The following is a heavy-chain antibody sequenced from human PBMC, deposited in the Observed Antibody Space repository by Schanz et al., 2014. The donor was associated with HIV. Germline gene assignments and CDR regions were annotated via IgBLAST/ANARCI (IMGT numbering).Heavy chain of an antibody. Sequence: VQLVESGGGVVQPGRSLRLSCVASGFPFSNFAMSWVRQDPGRGLEWVSAISTGGERTFYADSVKGRFTISRDNPKNTLSLHMNSLRVEDTAVYYCAKAKGSYSATTFYFDFWGQGTLVTVSS. V-gene: IGHV3-23*04. D-gene: IGHD1-26*01. CDR1: GFPFSNFA. CDR2: ISTGGERT. CDR3: AKAKGSYSATTFYFDF. J-gene: IGHJ4*02.